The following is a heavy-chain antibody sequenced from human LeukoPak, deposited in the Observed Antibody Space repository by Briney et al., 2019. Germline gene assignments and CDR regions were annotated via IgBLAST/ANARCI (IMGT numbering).Heavy chain of an antibody. Sequence: AAVNVSCKASGYTFTSYGISWVRQAPGQGLEWMGRIIPILGIANYAQKFQGRVTITADESTSTAYMELSSLRSEDTAVYYCARTILRYFDWSTFYFDYWGQGTLVTVSS. J-gene: IGHJ4*02. CDR2: IIPILGIA. CDR3: ARTILRYFDWSTFYFDY. CDR1: GYTFTSYG. V-gene: IGHV1-69*04. D-gene: IGHD3-9*01.